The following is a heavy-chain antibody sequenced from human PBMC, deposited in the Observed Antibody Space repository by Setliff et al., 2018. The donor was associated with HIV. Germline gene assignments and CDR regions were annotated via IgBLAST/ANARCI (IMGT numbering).Heavy chain of an antibody. CDR2: INPSGGST. V-gene: IGHV1-46*01. J-gene: IGHJ4*02. CDR1: GYIFTSYY. Sequence: ASVKVSCKASGYIFTSYYIHWVRQAPGQGLEWMGIINPSGGSTSYAQKFQGRVTMTRGTSTGTVYMELRSLRSEDTAVYYCARVGERWLQFYYFDNWGQGTLVTVSS. D-gene: IGHD5-12*01. CDR3: ARVGERWLQFYYFDN.